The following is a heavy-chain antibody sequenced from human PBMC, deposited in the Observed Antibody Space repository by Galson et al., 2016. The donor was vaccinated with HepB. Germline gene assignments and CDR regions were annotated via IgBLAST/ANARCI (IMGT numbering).Heavy chain of an antibody. CDR1: GGSVSGDY. J-gene: IGHJ4*02. CDR2: THYSGST. CDR3: ARLRRVAAAGSYNYHSMDS. D-gene: IGHD6-13*01. Sequence: SETLSLTCSVSGGSVSGDYWSWIRQPPEKGLEWIGYTHYSGSTNFNPSLKSRVSISLDTSKNQFSLRLTSVAAADTAVYYCARLRRVAAAGSYNYHSMDSWGQGTLVSVSS. V-gene: IGHV4-59*02.